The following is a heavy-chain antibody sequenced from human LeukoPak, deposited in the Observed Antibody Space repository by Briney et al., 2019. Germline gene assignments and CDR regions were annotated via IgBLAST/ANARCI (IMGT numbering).Heavy chain of an antibody. CDR2: IYYSGST. Sequence: SETLSLTCTVSGGSISSYYWSWIRQPPGKGREGMGYIYYSGSTNYNPSLKSRVTISVDTSKNQFSLKLSSVTAADTAVYYCARIDDILTGYYRVGAFDIWGQGTMVTVSS. CDR3: ARIDDILTGYYRVGAFDI. CDR1: GGSISSYY. D-gene: IGHD3-9*01. J-gene: IGHJ3*02. V-gene: IGHV4-59*01.